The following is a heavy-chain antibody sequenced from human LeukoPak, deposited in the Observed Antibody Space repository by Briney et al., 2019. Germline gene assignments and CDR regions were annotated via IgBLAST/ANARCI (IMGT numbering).Heavy chain of an antibody. D-gene: IGHD6-19*01. V-gene: IGHV4-34*01. CDR1: GGSFSGYY. Sequence: SETLSLTCGVYGGSFSGYYWSWIRQPPGKGLEWFGEINHSGSTNYNPSLKSRVTISVDTSKNQFSLKLNPVTAADTAVYYRARQAAVPGEEKFDYWGQGTLVTVSS. CDR2: INHSGST. J-gene: IGHJ4*02. CDR3: ARQAAVPGEEKFDY.